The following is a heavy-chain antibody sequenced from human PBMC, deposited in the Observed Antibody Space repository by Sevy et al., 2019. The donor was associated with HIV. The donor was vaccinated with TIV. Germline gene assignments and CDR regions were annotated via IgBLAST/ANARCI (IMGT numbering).Heavy chain of an antibody. CDR2: INHSGST. CDR1: GGSFSGYY. V-gene: IGHV4-34*01. CDR3: ARAGSYSSSWYGY. Sequence: KQSQTLSLTCAVYGGSFSGYYWSWIRQPPGKGLEWIGEINHSGSTNYNPSLKSRVTISVDTSKNQFSLKLSSVTAADTAVYYCARAGSYSSSWYGYWGQGTLVTVSS. J-gene: IGHJ4*02. D-gene: IGHD6-13*01.